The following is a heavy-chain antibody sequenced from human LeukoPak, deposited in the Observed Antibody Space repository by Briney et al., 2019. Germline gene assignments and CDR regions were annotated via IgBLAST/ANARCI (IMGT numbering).Heavy chain of an antibody. CDR3: ARGALGTLEY. CDR1: GDSVSSNSAA. CDR2: TYYRSKWYT. V-gene: IGHV6-1*01. Sequence: SQTLSLTCAISGDSVSSNSAAWNWIRQSPSRGLEWLGRTYYRSKWYTFYAVSVKSRVTINPYTSSNQFSLQLNSVTPEDTAVYYCARGALGTLEYWGQGTLVTVSS. J-gene: IGHJ4*02. D-gene: IGHD7-27*01.